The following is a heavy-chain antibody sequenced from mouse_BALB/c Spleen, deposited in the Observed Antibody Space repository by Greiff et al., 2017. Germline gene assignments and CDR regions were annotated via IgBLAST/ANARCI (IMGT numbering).Heavy chain of an antibody. Sequence: EVMLVESGPSLVKPSQTLSLTCSVTGDSITSGYWNWIRKFPGNKLEYMGYISYSGSTYYNPSLKSRISITRDTSKNQYYLQLNSVTTEDTATYYCASGELRRMYYFDYWGQGTTLTVSS. D-gene: IGHD2-12*01. CDR2: ISYSGST. CDR1: GDSITSGY. V-gene: IGHV3-8*02. CDR3: ASGELRRMYYFDY. J-gene: IGHJ2*01.